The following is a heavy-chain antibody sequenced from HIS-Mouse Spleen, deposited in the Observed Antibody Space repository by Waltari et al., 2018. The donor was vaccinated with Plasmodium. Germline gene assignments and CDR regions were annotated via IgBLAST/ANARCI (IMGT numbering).Heavy chain of an antibody. CDR1: RVSHSVYY. D-gene: IGHD3-9*01. J-gene: IGHJ3*02. V-gene: IGHV4-34*01. Sequence: QVQLQQRCARLLYPSETTSLTCAVDRVSHSVYYWIWIRQPPGKGLEWIGEINHSGSTNYNPSLKSRVTISVDTSKNQFSLKLSSVTAADTAVYYCARAPIRDAFDIWGQGTMVTVSS. CDR2: INHSGST. CDR3: ARAPIRDAFDI.